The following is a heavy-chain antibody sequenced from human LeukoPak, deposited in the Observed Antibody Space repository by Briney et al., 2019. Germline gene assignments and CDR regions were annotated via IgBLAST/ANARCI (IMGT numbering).Heavy chain of an antibody. CDR1: GFTFSNAW. V-gene: IGHV3-15*01. Sequence: GGSLRLSCAAPGFTFSNAWMSWVRQAPGKGLEWVGRIKSKADGGTTDYAAPVKGRFTISRDDSKNTLYLQMNSLKTEDTAVYYCTGPVGLDLGSFDLWGRGTLVTVSS. J-gene: IGHJ2*01. CDR2: IKSKADGGTT. CDR3: TGPVGLDLGSFDL. D-gene: IGHD3/OR15-3a*01.